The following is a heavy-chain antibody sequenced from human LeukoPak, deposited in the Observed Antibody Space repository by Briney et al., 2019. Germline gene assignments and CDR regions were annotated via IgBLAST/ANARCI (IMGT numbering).Heavy chain of an antibody. D-gene: IGHD1-26*01. CDR1: GGSISSSSYY. Sequence: SETLSLTCTVSGGSISSSSYYWGWIRQPPGKGLEWIGTIYYSGRTYYNPSLKSRVTISVDTSKNQFSLKLSSVTAADTAVYYCAKQVLIVGATSFGRNWFDPWGQGTLVTVSS. J-gene: IGHJ5*02. CDR2: IYYSGRT. CDR3: AKQVLIVGATSFGRNWFDP. V-gene: IGHV4-39*07.